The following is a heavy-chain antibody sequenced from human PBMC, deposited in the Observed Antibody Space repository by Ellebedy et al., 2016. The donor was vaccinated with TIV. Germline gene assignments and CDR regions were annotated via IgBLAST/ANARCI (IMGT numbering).Heavy chain of an antibody. CDR3: ARRVGYSSGWYYFDF. CDR1: GFSFSRYW. CDR2: IYPGDSDT. Sequence: GESLKISXKGSGFSFSRYWIAWVRQVPGKGLEWMGIIYPGDSDTRYSPAFQGQVTISADKSISTAFLQWSSLKASDTAMYYCARRVGYSSGWYYFDFWGQGTLVTVSS. J-gene: IGHJ4*02. V-gene: IGHV5-51*01. D-gene: IGHD6-19*01.